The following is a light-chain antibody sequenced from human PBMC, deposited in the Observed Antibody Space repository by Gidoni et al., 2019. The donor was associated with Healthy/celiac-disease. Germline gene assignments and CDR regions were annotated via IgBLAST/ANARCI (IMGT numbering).Light chain of an antibody. CDR2: EVS. CDR1: SSDVVGYNY. CDR3: SSYTSSSTPVV. Sequence: QSALTKPASVSGSTGQSITISCTGTSSDVVGYNYVSWYQQHPGKAPNLMIYEVSNRPSGVSNRFSGSKSCNTASLTISGLQSEDEADYYCSSYTSSSTPVVFGGGTKLTVL. V-gene: IGLV2-14*01. J-gene: IGLJ2*01.